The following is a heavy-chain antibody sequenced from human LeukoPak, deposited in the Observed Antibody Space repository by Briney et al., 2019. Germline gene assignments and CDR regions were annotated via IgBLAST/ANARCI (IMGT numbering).Heavy chain of an antibody. Sequence: GGSLRLSCAASGFTFSSYAMSWVRQAPGKGLERVSAISGSGGSTYYADSVKGRFTISRDNSKNMLYLQMNSLRAEDTAVYYCAKDLLSGSYGRVTWFDYWGQGTLVTVSS. D-gene: IGHD1-26*01. J-gene: IGHJ4*02. CDR2: ISGSGGST. V-gene: IGHV3-23*01. CDR3: AKDLLSGSYGRVTWFDY. CDR1: GFTFSSYA.